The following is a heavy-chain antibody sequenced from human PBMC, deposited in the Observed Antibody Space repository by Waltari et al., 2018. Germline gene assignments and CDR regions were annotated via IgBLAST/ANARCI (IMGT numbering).Heavy chain of an antibody. CDR2: ILYSGTP. Sequence: QVHLQESGPGLVKPSETLSLTCTVSRGSIIGFYWSWIRQPPGKGLEWIGSILYSGTPVYSPSPESRVTISVDTSKNQFSLKLSSVTAADTAVYYCARENSSSWGDYYYGMDVWGQGTTVTVSS. J-gene: IGHJ6*02. CDR1: RGSIIGFY. CDR3: ARENSSSWGDYYYGMDV. D-gene: IGHD6-13*01. V-gene: IGHV4-59*01.